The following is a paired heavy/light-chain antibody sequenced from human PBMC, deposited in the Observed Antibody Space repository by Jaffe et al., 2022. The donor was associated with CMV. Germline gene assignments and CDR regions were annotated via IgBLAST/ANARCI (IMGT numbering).Heavy chain of an antibody. CDR2: IYSGGST. V-gene: IGHV3-53*02. Sequence: EVQLVETGGGLIQPGGSLRLSCAASGFTVSTNYMSWVRQAPEKGLEWVSVIYSGGSTYYADSVKGRFTISRDNSKNTVYLQMNSLRPEDAAIYYCATSGTDISATPHFDYWGQGTLVTVSS. D-gene: IGHD3-10*01. CDR1: GFTVSTNY. CDR3: ATSGTDISATPHFDY. J-gene: IGHJ4*02.
Light chain of an antibody. J-gene: IGKJ1*01. CDR2: GAS. CDR1: QSVSSSY. Sequence: EIVLTQSPGTLSLSPGERATLSCRASQSVSSSYLAWYQQRPGQGPRLLIHGASRRATGTPDRFRGSGSGTDFTLTISRLEPEDFAVYYCQHYDSSPPWTFGQGTKVEIK. CDR3: QHYDSSPPWT. V-gene: IGKV3-20*01.